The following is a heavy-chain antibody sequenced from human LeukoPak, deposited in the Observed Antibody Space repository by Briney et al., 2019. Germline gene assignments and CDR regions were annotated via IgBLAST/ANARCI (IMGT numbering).Heavy chain of an antibody. Sequence: GGSLILSCAASGFTFSSYGMHWVRQAPGKGLEWVAVISYDGSNKYYADSVKGRFTISRDNSKNTLYLQMNSLRAEDTAVYYCAKDRWDDTAMEHYYGMDVWGKGTTVTVSS. CDR1: GFTFSSYG. CDR3: AKDRWDDTAMEHYYGMDV. CDR2: ISYDGSNK. D-gene: IGHD5-18*01. V-gene: IGHV3-30*18. J-gene: IGHJ6*04.